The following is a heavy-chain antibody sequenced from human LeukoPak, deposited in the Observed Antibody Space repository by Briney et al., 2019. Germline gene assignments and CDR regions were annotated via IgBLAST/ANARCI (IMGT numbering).Heavy chain of an antibody. V-gene: IGHV4-59*01. D-gene: IGHD5-18*01. Sequence: PSETLSLTCTVSGGSISSYYWSWIRQPPGKGLEWIGFIFYSGTTNYNPSLKSRVTISVDTPKNQFSLKLSSVTAADTAVYYCARAGGDTAMVTRYFDYWGQGTLVTVSS. CDR3: ARAGGDTAMVTRYFDY. CDR1: GGSISSYY. J-gene: IGHJ4*02. CDR2: IFYSGTT.